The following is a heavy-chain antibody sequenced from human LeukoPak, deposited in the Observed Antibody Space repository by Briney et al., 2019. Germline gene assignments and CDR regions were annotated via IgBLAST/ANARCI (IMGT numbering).Heavy chain of an antibody. CDR1: GFTFSNAW. CDR2: VHLDGRT. V-gene: IGHV4-4*02. D-gene: IGHD3-3*01. J-gene: IGHJ4*02. Sequence: AGGSLRLSCAASGFTFSNAWMSWVRQPPGKGLEWIGEVHLDGRTNYNPSLESRLTMSVDVSENQVSLKLTSVTAADTAVYYCAREGGFYRPLDYSGQGTLVTVSS. CDR3: AREGGFYRPLDY.